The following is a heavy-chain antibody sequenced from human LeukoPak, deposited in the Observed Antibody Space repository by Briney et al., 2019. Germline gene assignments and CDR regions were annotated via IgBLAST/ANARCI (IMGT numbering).Heavy chain of an antibody. D-gene: IGHD3-3*01. J-gene: IGHJ2*01. CDR3: ARDGVSALNLYSDL. CDR1: GDSISGYY. V-gene: IGHV4-59*01. CDR2: IYYSGST. Sequence: SETLSLTCTVSGDSISGYYWSWIRQPPGKGLEWIGSIYYSGSTDYNPSLKSRVIISVDTSKNQFSLSLISVTAADTAVYYCARDGVSALNLYSDLWGRGTLVTVSS.